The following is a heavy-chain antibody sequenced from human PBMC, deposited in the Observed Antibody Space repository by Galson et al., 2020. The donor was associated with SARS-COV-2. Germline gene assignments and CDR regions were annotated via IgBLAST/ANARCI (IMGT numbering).Heavy chain of an antibody. D-gene: IGHD2-2*01. Sequence: ASETLSLTCAVSGYSISSGYYWGWIRQPPGKGLEWIGSIYHSGSTYYNPSLKSRVTISVDTSKNQFSLKLSSVTAADTAVYYCARCTSYFWYFDLWGRGTLVTVSS. CDR1: GYSISSGYY. J-gene: IGHJ2*01. CDR2: IYHSGST. V-gene: IGHV4-38-2*01. CDR3: ARCTSYFWYFDL.